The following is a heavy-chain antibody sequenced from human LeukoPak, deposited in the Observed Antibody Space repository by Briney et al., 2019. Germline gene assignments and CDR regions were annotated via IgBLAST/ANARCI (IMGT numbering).Heavy chain of an antibody. CDR3: ARGGFDYYFDY. J-gene: IGHJ4*02. D-gene: IGHD3-9*01. Sequence: SETLSLTCTVSGASITSGGYYWSWIRQHPGKGLEWIGYIFYSDTTSYNPSLQSRATISVDTSKNQFSLKLNSVTAADTAVYYCARGGFDYYFDYWGQGTLVTASS. V-gene: IGHV4-31*03. CDR1: GASITSGGYY. CDR2: IFYSDTT.